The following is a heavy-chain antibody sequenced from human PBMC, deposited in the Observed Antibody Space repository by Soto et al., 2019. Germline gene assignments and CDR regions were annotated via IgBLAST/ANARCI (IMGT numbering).Heavy chain of an antibody. D-gene: IGHD5-12*01. CDR1: GGTFSSYT. J-gene: IGHJ3*02. Sequence: ASVKVSCKASGGTFSSYTISWVRQAPGQGLEWMGRIIPILGIANYAQKFQGRVTITADKSTSTAYMELSSLRSEDTAVYYCARYSGYDYDAFDIWGQGTMVTVSS. V-gene: IGHV1-69*02. CDR3: ARYSGYDYDAFDI. CDR2: IIPILGIA.